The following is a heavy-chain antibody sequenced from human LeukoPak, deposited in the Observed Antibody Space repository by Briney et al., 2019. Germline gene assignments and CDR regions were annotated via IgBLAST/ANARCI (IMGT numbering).Heavy chain of an antibody. J-gene: IGHJ3*01. CDR1: GFTFSTYW. Sequence: GGSLRLSCAASGFTFSTYWMHWVRQAPGKGLVWVSRINTDGSSTNYADSVKGRFTISRDNAKNTLFQQMNSLRAEDTAVYYCARERYRSGWLDAIDVWGQGTMVTVSS. CDR3: ARERYRSGWLDAIDV. D-gene: IGHD6-19*01. CDR2: INTDGSST. V-gene: IGHV3-74*01.